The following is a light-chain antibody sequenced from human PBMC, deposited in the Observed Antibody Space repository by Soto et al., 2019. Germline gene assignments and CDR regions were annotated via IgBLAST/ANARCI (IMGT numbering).Light chain of an antibody. CDR3: QQSYSTPLT. V-gene: IGKV1-39*01. J-gene: IGKJ4*01. CDR1: QSISSY. Sequence: DIQMTQSPSSLSASVGDRVTNTCRASQSISSYLNWYQQKPGKAPKLLIYAASSLQSGVPSRFSGSGSGTDFTPTISSLQPEDFATYYCQQSYSTPLTFGGGTKVEIK. CDR2: AAS.